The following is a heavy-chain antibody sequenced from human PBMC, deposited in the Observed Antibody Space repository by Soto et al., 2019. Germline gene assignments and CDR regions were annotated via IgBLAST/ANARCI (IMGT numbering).Heavy chain of an antibody. CDR2: IYSSGSA. Sequence: SETLSLTCTVSRASIYTYSWTWSWQPAGTGMQWIGHIYSSGSANYSPSLKSRVSMSVDSSKNQISLKLSSVTAADTAVYYCATIVGGNDYWGQGTLVTVSS. V-gene: IGHV4-4*07. J-gene: IGHJ4*01. CDR1: RASIYTYS. CDR3: ATIVGGNDY. D-gene: IGHD1-26*01.